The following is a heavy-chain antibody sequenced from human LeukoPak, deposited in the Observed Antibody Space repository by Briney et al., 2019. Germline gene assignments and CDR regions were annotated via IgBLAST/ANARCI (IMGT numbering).Heavy chain of an antibody. V-gene: IGHV4-34*01. D-gene: IGHD6-19*01. J-gene: IGHJ5*02. CDR3: ASFAAQGQIEQWLVPFDP. CDR1: GGSFSGYY. Sequence: SETLSLTCAVYGGSFSGYYWSWIRQPPGKGLEWIGEINHSGSTDYNPSLKSRVTISLDTSKNQFSLKLSSVTAADTAVYYCASFAAQGQIEQWLVPFDPWGQGTLVTVSS. CDR2: INHSGST.